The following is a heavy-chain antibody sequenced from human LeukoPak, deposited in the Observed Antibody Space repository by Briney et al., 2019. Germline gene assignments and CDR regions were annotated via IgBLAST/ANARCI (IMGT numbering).Heavy chain of an antibody. CDR3: ARAWSSSWYSKNRYWYFDL. CDR2: NYYSGST. CDR1: GGSISSYY. J-gene: IGHJ2*01. D-gene: IGHD6-13*01. Sequence: NPSETLSLTCTVSGGSISSYYWSWLRQPPGKGLEWIGYNYYSGSTNYNPSLKSRVTISVDTSKNQSSLKLSSVTAADTAVYYCARAWSSSWYSKNRYWYFDLWGRGTLVTVSS. V-gene: IGHV4-59*01.